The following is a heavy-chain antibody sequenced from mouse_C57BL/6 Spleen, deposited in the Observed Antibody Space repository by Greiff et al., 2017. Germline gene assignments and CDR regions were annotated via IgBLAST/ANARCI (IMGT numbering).Heavy chain of an antibody. CDR3: ARVAYYSNYDY. V-gene: IGHV3-6*01. Sequence: EVKLVESGPGLVKPSQSLSLTCSVTGYSITSGYYWNWIRQFPGNKLEWMGYISYDGSNNYNPSLKNRISITRDTSKNQFFLKLNSVTTEDTATYYCARVAYYSNYDYWGQGTTLTVSS. D-gene: IGHD2-5*01. CDR2: ISYDGSN. J-gene: IGHJ2*01. CDR1: GYSITSGYY.